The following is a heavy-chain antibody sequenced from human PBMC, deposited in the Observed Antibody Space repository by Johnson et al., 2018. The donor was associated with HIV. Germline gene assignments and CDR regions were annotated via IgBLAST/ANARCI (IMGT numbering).Heavy chain of an antibody. V-gene: IGHV3-30-3*01. Sequence: QVQLVESGGGLVQPGRSLRLSCAASGFTFSSYAIHWVRQAPGKGLEWVSLISYYGTNKYYADSVKGRFSISRDDSKNTLYLRLNSLRPEDSAVYYCAKDVSVVTPSGSFDIWGQGTRVTVSS. CDR3: AKDVSVVTPSGSFDI. CDR2: ISYYGTNK. D-gene: IGHD4-23*01. CDR1: GFTFSSYA. J-gene: IGHJ3*02.